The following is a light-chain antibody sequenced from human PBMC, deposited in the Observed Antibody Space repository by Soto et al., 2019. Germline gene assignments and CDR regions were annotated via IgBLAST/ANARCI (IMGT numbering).Light chain of an antibody. CDR3: YSYTTSSTYV. CDR1: SSDVSGYNY. CDR2: DVS. J-gene: IGLJ1*01. Sequence: QSALTQPASVSGSPGQSITISCSGTSSDVSGYNYVSWYQQHPGKAPQVMIYDVSNRPSGVSNRFSGSKSGNTASLTISGLKAEDEADYYCYSYTTSSTYVFGTGTKVXVL. V-gene: IGLV2-14*01.